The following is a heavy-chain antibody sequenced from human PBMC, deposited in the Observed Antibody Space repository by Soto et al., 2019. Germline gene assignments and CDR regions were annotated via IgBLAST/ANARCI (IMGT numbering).Heavy chain of an antibody. CDR2: IYHSGST. CDR3: ARSYSGSYLTWFDP. D-gene: IGHD6-13*01. J-gene: IGHJ5*02. CDR1: GGSISSSNW. V-gene: IGHV4-4*02. Sequence: SETLSLTCAVSGGSISSSNWWTWVRQPPGKGLEWIGEIYHSGSTNYNPSLWSRVTISVDKSKNQFSLKLSSVTAADSAVYYCARSYSGSYLTWFDPWGQGSLVTVSS.